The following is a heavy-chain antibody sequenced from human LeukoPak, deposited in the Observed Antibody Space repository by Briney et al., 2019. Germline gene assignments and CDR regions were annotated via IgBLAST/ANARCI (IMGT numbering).Heavy chain of an antibody. Sequence: GESLKISCKGSGYSFTSYWIGWVRQMPGKGLEWMGIIYPGDSDTRYSPSFQGQVTISADKSISTAYLQWSSLKASDTAMYYCARANCSSTSCLSHAFDIWGQGTMVTVSS. CDR3: ARANCSSTSCLSHAFDI. CDR2: IYPGDSDT. V-gene: IGHV5-51*01. J-gene: IGHJ3*02. CDR1: GYSFTSYW. D-gene: IGHD2-2*01.